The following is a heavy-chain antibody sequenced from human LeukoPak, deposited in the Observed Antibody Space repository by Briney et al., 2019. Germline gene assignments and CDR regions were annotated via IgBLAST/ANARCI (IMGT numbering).Heavy chain of an antibody. CDR1: GDTFSKNA. CDR2: ILLKFGTT. D-gene: IGHD6-13*01. V-gene: IGHV1-69*01. CDR3: ARSQSSSWYMMSFAP. Sequence: SVKVSCKASGDTFSKNAIHWVRQAPGQGLEWMGGILLKFGTTQYSGKFQDRVTITADASTTTAYMELSGLTSEDTAMYYCARSQSSSWYMMSFAPWGQGTLVIVSS. J-gene: IGHJ5*02.